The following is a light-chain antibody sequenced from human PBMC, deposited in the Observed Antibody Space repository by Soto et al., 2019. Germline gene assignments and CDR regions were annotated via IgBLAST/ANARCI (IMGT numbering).Light chain of an antibody. CDR3: QQSDNSPRT. CDR1: QSVNSNY. J-gene: IGKJ1*01. Sequence: EIVLTQSPGTLSLSPGERATLSCRASQSVNSNYLAWYQQKPGQGPRLLMYGASSRATGIPERFSGSGSGTDFTLTISRLEPEDFAVYYCQQSDNSPRTFGQGTKVEI. CDR2: GAS. V-gene: IGKV3-20*01.